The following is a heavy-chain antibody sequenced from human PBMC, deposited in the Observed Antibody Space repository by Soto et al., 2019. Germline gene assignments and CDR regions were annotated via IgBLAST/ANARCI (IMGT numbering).Heavy chain of an antibody. V-gene: IGHV5-51*01. CDR1: GHSFSIYW. J-gene: IGHJ5*02. CDR3: VSQSPSGTYYP. CDR2: IYPGDSDT. D-gene: IGHD3-10*01. Sequence: GESLKISCKGSGHSFSIYWIGWVRQMPGKGLEWMGIIYPGDSDTRYSPSFQGRVTISVDKSINTAYLLWSSLKASDTAMYYCVSQSPSGTYYPWGQGTPVTVSS.